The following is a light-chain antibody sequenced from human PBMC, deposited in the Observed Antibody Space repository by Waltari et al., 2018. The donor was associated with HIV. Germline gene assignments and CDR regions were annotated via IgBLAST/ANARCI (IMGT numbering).Light chain of an antibody. CDR2: GAS. Sequence: EIVLTQSPATLSVSPGERATLSCRASQSVSRSLAWYQHKPGQAPRLLIYGASNRVTGIPARFSGSGSGTEFTLTISSLQSEDSAVYYCQQYNNWPPPFTFGPGTKVELK. CDR3: QQYNNWPPPFT. CDR1: QSVSRS. J-gene: IGKJ3*01. V-gene: IGKV3D-15*01.